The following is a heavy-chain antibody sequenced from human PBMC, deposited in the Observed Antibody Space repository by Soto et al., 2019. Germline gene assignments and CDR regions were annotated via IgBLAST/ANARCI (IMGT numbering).Heavy chain of an antibody. CDR2: IYPGDSDT. CDR3: ARQTRVLLWFGDYYNWFDP. D-gene: IGHD3-10*01. Sequence: GESLKISCKGSGYSFTSYWIGWVRQMPGKGLEWMGIIYPGDSDTRYSPSFQGQVTISAVQSISTAYLQWSSLKASGTAMYYCARQTRVLLWFGDYYNWFDPWGQGTLVTVSS. J-gene: IGHJ5*02. CDR1: GYSFTSYW. V-gene: IGHV5-51*01.